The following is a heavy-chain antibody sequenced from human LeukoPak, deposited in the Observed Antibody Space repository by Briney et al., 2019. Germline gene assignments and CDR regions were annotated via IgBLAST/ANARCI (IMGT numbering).Heavy chain of an antibody. CDR3: ARDLVTVTKGFDI. V-gene: IGHV4-59*11. CDR1: ADSFSSHY. CDR2: ISYIGST. D-gene: IGHD4-17*01. Sequence: SETLSLTCAVSADSFSSHYWTWIRQPPGKGLEWIGYISYIGSTNYNPSLQSRVTISIDTSKNQFSLRLSSVTAADTAVYYCARDLVTVTKGFDIWGQGTMVSVSS. J-gene: IGHJ3*02.